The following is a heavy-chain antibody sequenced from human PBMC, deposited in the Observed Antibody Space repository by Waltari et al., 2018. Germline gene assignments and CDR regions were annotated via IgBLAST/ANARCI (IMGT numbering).Heavy chain of an antibody. CDR2: VWHDGSYK. J-gene: IGHJ4*02. V-gene: IGHV3-33*06. CDR1: GFRFNHYA. Sequence: QVHLVESGGGVVQPGGSLRLSCAASGFRFNHYALPWVRQAPGKGLEWVAVVWHDGSYKFYADSVKGRFTISRDNSKNTLYFQMNSLRAEDTAMYYCAKDGSASRLVRYYLDHWGPGTLVTVSS. D-gene: IGHD2-8*02. CDR3: AKDGSASRLVRYYLDH.